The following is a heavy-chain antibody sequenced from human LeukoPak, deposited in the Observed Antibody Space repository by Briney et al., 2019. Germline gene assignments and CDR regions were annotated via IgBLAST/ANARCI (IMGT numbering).Heavy chain of an antibody. CDR3: YTYSYGPIGKRDFDY. J-gene: IGHJ4*02. CDR1: GGTFSSYA. V-gene: IGHV1-69*01. CDR2: IIPIFGTA. D-gene: IGHD5-18*01. Sequence: ASVKVSCKASGGTFSSYAISWVRQAPGQGLEWMGGIIPIFGTANYAQKFQGRVTSTADESTSTPYMELSSLRSADTAVYYCYTYSYGPIGKRDFDYWGQGTLVTVFS.